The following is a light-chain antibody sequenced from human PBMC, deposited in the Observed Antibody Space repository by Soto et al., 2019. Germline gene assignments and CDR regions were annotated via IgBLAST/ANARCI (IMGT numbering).Light chain of an antibody. Sequence: EIVLTQSPGTLSLSPGERATLSCRASQSVSSNYLDWYQQKPGQAPRLLIYGASSRATGIPDRFSGSGSRTDFTLTISRLEPEDFAVYDCQQYGSSPLTFGGGTKVEIK. V-gene: IGKV3-20*01. CDR3: QQYGSSPLT. J-gene: IGKJ4*01. CDR1: QSVSSNY. CDR2: GAS.